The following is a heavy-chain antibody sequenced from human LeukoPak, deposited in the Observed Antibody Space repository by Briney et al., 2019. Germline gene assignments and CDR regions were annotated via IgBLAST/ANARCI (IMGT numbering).Heavy chain of an antibody. CDR3: AREAYGYSSGWAYYYYGMDV. CDR1: GDSVSSNSAA. D-gene: IGHD6-19*01. J-gene: IGHJ6*02. V-gene: IGHV6-1*01. Sequence: SQTLSLTCAISGDSVSSNSAAWNWIRPSPSRGLEWLGRTYYRSKWYNDYAVSVKSRITSNPDTSKNQFSLQLNSVTPEDTAVYYCAREAYGYSSGWAYYYYGMDVWGQGTTVTVSS. CDR2: TYYRSKWYN.